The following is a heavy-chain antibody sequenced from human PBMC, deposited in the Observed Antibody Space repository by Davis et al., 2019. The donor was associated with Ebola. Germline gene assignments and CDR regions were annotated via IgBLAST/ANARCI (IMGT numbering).Heavy chain of an antibody. D-gene: IGHD6-13*01. Sequence: GESPKTSCAAPGFTFSNFWMHWVRQGPGKGLAWVPRRISDGSGPAYADSVKGRITISRDNAKSTVYLQMNSLRAEDTAVYYCARDRYSSSWLQGFDPWGQGTLVTVSS. V-gene: IGHV3-74*03. J-gene: IGHJ5*02. CDR1: GFTFSNFW. CDR3: ARDRYSSSWLQGFDP. CDR2: RISDGSGP.